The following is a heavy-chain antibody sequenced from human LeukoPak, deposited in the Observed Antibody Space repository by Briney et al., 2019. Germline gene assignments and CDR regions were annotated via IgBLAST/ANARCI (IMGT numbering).Heavy chain of an antibody. D-gene: IGHD5-18*01. Sequence: GGSLRLSCAASGFTFSSYSMNWVRQAPGKGLEWVSSISSSSSYIYYADSVKGRFTISGDNAKNSLYLQMNSLRAEDTAVYYCARESDTAMVLSYYYGMDVWGQGTTVTVSS. CDR3: ARESDTAMVLSYYYGMDV. J-gene: IGHJ6*02. V-gene: IGHV3-21*01. CDR1: GFTFSSYS. CDR2: ISSSSSYI.